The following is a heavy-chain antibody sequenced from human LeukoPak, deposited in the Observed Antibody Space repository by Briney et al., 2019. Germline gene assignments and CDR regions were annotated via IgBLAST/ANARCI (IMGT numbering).Heavy chain of an antibody. D-gene: IGHD2-15*01. CDR1: GFTFSTYW. V-gene: IGHV3-7*01. CDR2: IKQDGSEK. CDR3: ARIMVASSRWFDP. Sequence: GGSQRLSCAASGFTFSTYWMSWVRQAPGKGLEWVANIKQDGSEKYYVDSLKGRFTISRDNSKNSLYLQMNSLSAEDTALYYCARIMVASSRWFDPWGQGTLVTVSS. J-gene: IGHJ5*02.